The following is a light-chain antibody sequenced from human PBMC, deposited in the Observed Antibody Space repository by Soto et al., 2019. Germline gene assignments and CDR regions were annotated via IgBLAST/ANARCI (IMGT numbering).Light chain of an antibody. Sequence: EIVLTQSPGTLSLSPGERATLSCRASQSVSSTYLIWYQQKPGQAPRLLIYGASSRATGVPDRFSGSGSGTDFTLTISSLQSEDFAVYYCQQYNNWPRTFGQGTKVDIK. CDR1: QSVSSTY. V-gene: IGKV3-20*01. CDR2: GAS. J-gene: IGKJ1*01. CDR3: QQYNNWPRT.